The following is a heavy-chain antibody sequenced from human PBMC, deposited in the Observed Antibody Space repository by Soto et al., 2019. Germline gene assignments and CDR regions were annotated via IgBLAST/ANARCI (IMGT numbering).Heavy chain of an antibody. CDR2: ISYDRNNK. J-gene: IGHJ5*02. CDR3: ARDLGSSWYVKWFDP. CDR1: GFTFSSSV. Sequence: QVQLVESGGGVVQPGRSLRLSCAASGFTFSSSVMHWVRQAPGKGLEWVAVISYDRNNKYYADSVKGRFTISRDNSKNTLYLQMNGLRVEDTAVYYGARDLGSSWYVKWFDPWGQGTLVTVSS. V-gene: IGHV3-30-3*01. D-gene: IGHD6-13*01.